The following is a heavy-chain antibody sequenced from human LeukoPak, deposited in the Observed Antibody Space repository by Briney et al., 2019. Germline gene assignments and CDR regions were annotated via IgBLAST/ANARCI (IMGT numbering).Heavy chain of an antibody. V-gene: IGHV1-8*01. CDR1: GYTFTSYD. J-gene: IGHJ6*02. CDR3: ARGRRPLLWFGDPNTFSKNYYYGMDV. CDR2: MNPNSGNT. D-gene: IGHD3-10*01. Sequence: ASVKVSCKASGYTFTSYDIKWVRQATGQGLEWMVWMNPNSGNTGYAQKCQGRITMTRNTSISTAYMELSSLRSEDTAVYYCARGRRPLLWFGDPNTFSKNYYYGMDVWGQGTTVTVSS.